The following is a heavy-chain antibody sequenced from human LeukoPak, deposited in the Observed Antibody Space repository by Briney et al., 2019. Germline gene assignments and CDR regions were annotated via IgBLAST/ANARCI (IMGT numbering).Heavy chain of an antibody. Sequence: SETLSLTCTVSGGSISSSSYYWGWIRQPPGKGLEWIGSIYYSGSTYYNPSLKSQVTISVYTSKNQFSLKLSSVTAADTAVYYCARDVTVVITGGVSYYFDYWGQGTLVTVSS. V-gene: IGHV4-39*07. J-gene: IGHJ4*02. D-gene: IGHD3-22*01. CDR1: GGSISSSSYY. CDR3: ARDVTVVITGGVSYYFDY. CDR2: IYYSGST.